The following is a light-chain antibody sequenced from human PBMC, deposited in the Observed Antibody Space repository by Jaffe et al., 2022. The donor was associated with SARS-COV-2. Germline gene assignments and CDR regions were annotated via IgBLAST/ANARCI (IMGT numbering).Light chain of an antibody. J-gene: IGKJ2*01. CDR1: QSLVYTDGDTY. V-gene: IGKV2-30*01. CDR3: MQGTHWPYT. CDR2: KVS. Sequence: DAVMTQSPLSLPVTLGQPASISCRSSQSLVYTDGDTYLHWFQQKPGQSPRRLIYKVSIRDSGVPDRFSGSESGADFTLKISRVEAEDVGVYYCMQGTHWPYTFGQGTKLEIK.